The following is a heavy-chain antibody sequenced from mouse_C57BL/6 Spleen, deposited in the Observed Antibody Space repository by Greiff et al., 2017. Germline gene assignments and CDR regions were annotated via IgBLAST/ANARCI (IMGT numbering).Heavy chain of an antibody. J-gene: IGHJ4*01. D-gene: IGHD6-5*01. CDR3: ARSSYAFYAMDY. Sequence: QVQLKQPGAELVRPGSSVKLSCKASGYTFTSYWMHWVKQRPIQGLEWIGNIDPSDSETHYNQKFKDKATLTVDKSSSTAYMQLSSLTSEDSAVYYCARSSYAFYAMDYWGQGTSVTVSS. CDR1: GYTFTSYW. V-gene: IGHV1-52*01. CDR2: IDPSDSET.